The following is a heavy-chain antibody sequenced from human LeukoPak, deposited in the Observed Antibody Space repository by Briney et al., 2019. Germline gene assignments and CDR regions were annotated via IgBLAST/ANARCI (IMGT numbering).Heavy chain of an antibody. CDR3: ARGLRITIFGVVIRPYYHGMDV. D-gene: IGHD3-3*01. CDR1: GYTFTSYD. J-gene: IGHJ6*02. CDR2: MNPNSGNT. Sequence: ASVKVSCKASGYTFTSYDINWVRQATGQGLEWMGWMNPNSGNTGYAQKFQGRVTMTRNTSISTAYMELSSLRSEDTAVYYCARGLRITIFGVVIRPYYHGMDVWGQGTTVTVSS. V-gene: IGHV1-8*01.